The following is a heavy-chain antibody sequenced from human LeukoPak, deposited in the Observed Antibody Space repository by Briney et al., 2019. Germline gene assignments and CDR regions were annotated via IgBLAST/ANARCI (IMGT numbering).Heavy chain of an antibody. CDR2: IYYSGST. D-gene: IGHD5-18*01. Sequence: SETLSLTCTVSGDSITGGDYYWNWIRQHPEKGLEWIGYIYYSGSTYYNPSLKSRVTISVDTSKNQFSLKLSSVTAADTAVYYCARGHSYGYLVGYWGQGTLVTVSS. CDR1: GDSITGGDYY. J-gene: IGHJ4*02. V-gene: IGHV4-31*03. CDR3: ARGHSYGYLVGY.